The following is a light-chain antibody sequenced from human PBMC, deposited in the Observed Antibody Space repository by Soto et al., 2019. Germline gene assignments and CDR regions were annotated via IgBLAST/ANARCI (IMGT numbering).Light chain of an antibody. CDR2: GAY. Sequence: EIVLTQSPGTLSLSPGERATLSCRASQTVNSNYLAWYQQKPGQAPRLLIYGAYSRATGIPDRFSGRGYGTDFPLTISGLEPEDFEVYYCQKYGSSPFTFGPGTKVDIK. J-gene: IGKJ3*01. CDR3: QKYGSSPFT. V-gene: IGKV3-20*01. CDR1: QTVNSNY.